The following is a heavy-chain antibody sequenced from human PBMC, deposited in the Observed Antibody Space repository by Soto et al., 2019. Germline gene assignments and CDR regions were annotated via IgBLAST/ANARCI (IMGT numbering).Heavy chain of an antibody. V-gene: IGHV4-59*08. D-gene: IGHD6-19*01. J-gene: IGHJ4*02. Sequence: PSETMSLTCTVAGGSISSYYGSWIRQPPGKGLEWIGYIYYSGSTNYNPSLKSRVTISVDTSKNQFSLKLSSVTAADTAVYYCARHRYSSGWYVKAYFDYWGQGTLVTVSS. CDR2: IYYSGST. CDR3: ARHRYSSGWYVKAYFDY. CDR1: GGSISSYY.